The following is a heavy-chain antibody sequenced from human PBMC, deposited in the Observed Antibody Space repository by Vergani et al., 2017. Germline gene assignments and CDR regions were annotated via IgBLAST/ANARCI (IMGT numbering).Heavy chain of an antibody. CDR1: GFTFGYYA. V-gene: IGHV3-49*05. J-gene: IGHJ3*02. CDR2: IRSKAYGQAT. CDR3: VRDQVTMLRGSDALDI. D-gene: IGHD3-10*01. Sequence: EVQMVESGGGLVKPGGSLRLSCAGSGFTFGYYAMDWFRQAPGQGLEWVGGIRSKAYGQATIYAASVKGRFTISRDDSKSIAYLQMNNLQTEDTAMYYCVRDQVTMLRGSDALDIWGQGTMVTVSS.